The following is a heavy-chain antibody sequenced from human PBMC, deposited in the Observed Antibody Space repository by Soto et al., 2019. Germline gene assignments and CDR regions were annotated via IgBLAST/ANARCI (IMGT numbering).Heavy chain of an antibody. CDR3: ARDHCGGDCYLGEFVY. CDR2: ISSSSSTI. Sequence: GGSLRLSCAASGFTFSSYSMNWVRQAPGKGLEWVSYISSSSSTIYYADSVKGRFTISRDNAKNSLYLQMNSLRDEDTAVYYCARDHCGGDCYLGEFVYGGPGTLHAVFS. CDR1: GFTFSSYS. V-gene: IGHV3-48*02. J-gene: IGHJ4*02. D-gene: IGHD2-21*02.